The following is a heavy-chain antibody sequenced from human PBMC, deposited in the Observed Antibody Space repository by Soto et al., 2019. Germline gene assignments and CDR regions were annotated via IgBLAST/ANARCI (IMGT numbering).Heavy chain of an antibody. Sequence: PGGSLRLSCAASGFMFSRYGMHWVRQAPGKGLEWVAIISDDGSKKYHADSVKGRFTISRDNSKNTLYLQMNSLRAEDTAVYYCAKDQVERGAYYYDSRGYRSDYWGQGTLVTVSS. CDR3: AKDQVERGAYYYDSRGYRSDY. D-gene: IGHD3-22*01. CDR1: GFMFSRYG. J-gene: IGHJ4*02. CDR2: ISDDGSKK. V-gene: IGHV3-30*18.